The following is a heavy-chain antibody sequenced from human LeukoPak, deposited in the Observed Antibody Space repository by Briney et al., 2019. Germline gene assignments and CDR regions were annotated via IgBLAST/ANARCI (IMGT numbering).Heavy chain of an antibody. J-gene: IGHJ5*02. CDR3: AKGSGINHYHWIDP. D-gene: IGHD1-14*01. V-gene: IGHV3-21*04. Sequence: GGSLRLSCAASGFAFSSYTLTWVRQAPGKGLQWVSSMSGDGSYIDYADSLKGRFIVSRDNTKKSLYLQMNTLRAEDTALYYCAKGSGINHYHWIDPWGQGTLVTVSS. CDR1: GFAFSSYT. CDR2: MSGDGSYI.